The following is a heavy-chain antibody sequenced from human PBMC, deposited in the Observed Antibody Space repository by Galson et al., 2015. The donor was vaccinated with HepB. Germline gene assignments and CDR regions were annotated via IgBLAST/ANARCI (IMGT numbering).Heavy chain of an antibody. V-gene: IGHV1-8*01. CDR1: GYAFTSYD. CDR3: ARTREVRDGYNPHDY. D-gene: IGHD5-24*01. J-gene: IGHJ4*02. CDR2: MNPNSGNT. Sequence: SCKASGYAFTSYDINWVRQATGQGLEWMGWMNPNSGNTGYAQKFQGRVTMTRNTSISTAYMELSSLRAEDTAVYYCARTREVRDGYNPHDYWGQGTLVTVSS.